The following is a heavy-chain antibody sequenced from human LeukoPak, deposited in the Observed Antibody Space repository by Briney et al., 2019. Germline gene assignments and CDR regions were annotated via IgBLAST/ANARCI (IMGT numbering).Heavy chain of an antibody. CDR2: IRYDGSNK. J-gene: IGHJ4*02. D-gene: IGHD6-19*01. CDR3: AKDISSGWPFDY. V-gene: IGHV3-30*02. Sequence: GGSLRLSCAASGFTFSRYGMRWVRQAPGKGLEWVAFIRYDGSNKYYADSVKGRFTISRDNSKNTLYLQMNSLRAEDTAVYYCAKDISSGWPFDYWGQGTLVTVSS. CDR1: GFTFSRYG.